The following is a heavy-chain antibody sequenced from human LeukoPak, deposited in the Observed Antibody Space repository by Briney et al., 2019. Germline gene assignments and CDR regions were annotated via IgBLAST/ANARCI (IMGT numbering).Heavy chain of an antibody. CDR1: GFTFDDYA. V-gene: IGHV3-9*01. CDR2: ISWNSGNI. Sequence: GGSLRLSCAASGFTFDDYAMHWVRHAPGKGLEWVSGISWNSGNIGYADSVKGRFTISRDNAKNSLYLQMNSLRAEDTALYYCAKDGQAVAGAWFDPWGQGTLVTVSS. CDR3: AKDGQAVAGAWFDP. D-gene: IGHD6-19*01. J-gene: IGHJ5*02.